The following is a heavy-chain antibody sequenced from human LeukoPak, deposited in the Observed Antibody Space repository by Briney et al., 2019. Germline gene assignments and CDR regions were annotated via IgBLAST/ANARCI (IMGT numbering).Heavy chain of an antibody. CDR2: ISSSGSTI. CDR3: ARLENYDILTGYYTY. V-gene: IGHV3-11*01. J-gene: IGHJ4*02. D-gene: IGHD3-9*01. CDR1: GFTFSDYY. Sequence: GGSLRLSCAASGFTFSDYYMSWIRQAPRKGLEWVSYISSSGSTIYYADSVKGRFTISRDNAKNSLYLQMNSLRAEDTAVYYCARLENYDILTGYYTYWGQGTLVTVSS.